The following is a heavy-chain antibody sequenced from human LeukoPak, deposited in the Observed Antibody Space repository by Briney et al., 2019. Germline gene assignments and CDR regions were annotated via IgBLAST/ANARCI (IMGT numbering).Heavy chain of an antibody. V-gene: IGHV3-64*01. CDR3: ARVGGSSGYYTSD. CDR1: GFTFSSYA. CDR2: ISSNGGST. Sequence: GGSLRLSCAASGFTFSSYAMHWVRQAPGKGLEYVSAISSNGGSTYYANSVKGRFTISRDNSKNTLYLQMGSLRAEDMAVYYCARVGGSSGYYTSDWGQGTLVTVSS. J-gene: IGHJ4*02. D-gene: IGHD3-22*01.